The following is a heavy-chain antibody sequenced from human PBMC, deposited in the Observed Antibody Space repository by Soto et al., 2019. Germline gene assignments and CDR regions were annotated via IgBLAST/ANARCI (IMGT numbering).Heavy chain of an antibody. CDR2: ISGSGGST. CDR1: GFTFSSYA. CDR3: ARHIAARPGGMDV. D-gene: IGHD6-6*01. V-gene: IGHV3-23*01. J-gene: IGHJ6*02. Sequence: PGGSLRLSCAASGFTFSSYAMSWVRQAPGKGLEWVSAISGSGGSTYYADSVKGRFTISRDNSKNTLYLQMNSLRAEDTAVYYCARHIAARPGGMDVWGQGTTVTVSS.